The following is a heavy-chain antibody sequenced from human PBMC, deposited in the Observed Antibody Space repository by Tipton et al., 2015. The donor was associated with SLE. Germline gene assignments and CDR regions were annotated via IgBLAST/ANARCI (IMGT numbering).Heavy chain of an antibody. D-gene: IGHD1-26*01. Sequence: SLRLSCTASAFTFSSYWMTWVRQAPGKGLEWVANIKQDGSEKYYVDSVKGRFTISRDNSKNTLYLQMNSLRAEETAVYYCAREGRVGDAFDIWGQGTMVTVSS. J-gene: IGHJ3*02. CDR2: IKQDGSEK. CDR3: AREGRVGDAFDI. CDR1: AFTFSSYW. V-gene: IGHV3-7*01.